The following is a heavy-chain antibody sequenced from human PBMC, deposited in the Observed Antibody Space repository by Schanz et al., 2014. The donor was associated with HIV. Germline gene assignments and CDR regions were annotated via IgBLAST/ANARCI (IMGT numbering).Heavy chain of an antibody. Sequence: EVQLLESGGGLEQPGGSLRLSCAASGFNFNNYAMTWVRQAPGKGLEWVSRIKRNEGTTDYADSVKGRFTISRDNAKNTLYLQMNSLRAEDTAVYYCVLPSAKIVGGLGEHYFDHWGQGTLVTVSS. CDR2: IKRNEGTT. J-gene: IGHJ4*02. CDR1: GFNFNNYA. V-gene: IGHV3-23*01. D-gene: IGHD1-26*01. CDR3: VLPSAKIVGGLGEHYFDH.